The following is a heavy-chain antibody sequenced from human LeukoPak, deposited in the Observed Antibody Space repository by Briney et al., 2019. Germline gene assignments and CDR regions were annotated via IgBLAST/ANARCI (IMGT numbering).Heavy chain of an antibody. J-gene: IGHJ4*02. CDR3: ARSIATDY. Sequence: PGGSLRLSCEASGFTFSTYTMNWVRQAPGKGLEWISSISSTSSTINYADSVKGRFTISRDNAKNSLYLQMNSLRDEDTAVYYCARSIATDYWGQGTLVTVSS. CDR1: GFTFSTYT. V-gene: IGHV3-48*02. D-gene: IGHD3-3*01. CDR2: ISSTSSTI.